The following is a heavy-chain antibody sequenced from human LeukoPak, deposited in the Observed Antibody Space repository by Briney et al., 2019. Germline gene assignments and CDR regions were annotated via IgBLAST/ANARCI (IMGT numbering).Heavy chain of an antibody. CDR3: ATEHVYSSGWYYYYYMDV. Sequence: ASVTISCKASGYTFTDYYMHWVQQAPGKGLEWMGRVDPEDGETIYAEKFQGRVTITADTSTDTAYMELSSLRSEDTAVYYCATEHVYSSGWYYYYYMDVWGKGTTVTVSS. V-gene: IGHV1-69-2*01. D-gene: IGHD6-19*01. J-gene: IGHJ6*03. CDR2: VDPEDGET. CDR1: GYTFTDYY.